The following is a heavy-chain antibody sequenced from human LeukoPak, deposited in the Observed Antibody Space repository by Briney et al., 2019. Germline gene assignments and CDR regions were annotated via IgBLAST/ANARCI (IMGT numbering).Heavy chain of an antibody. Sequence: GGSLKLSCAASGFTFSSYWMSWVRQAPGKGLEWVANIKQDGSEKYYVDSVKGRFTISRDNAKNSLYLQMNSLRAEDTAVYYCARDQLRYFDWMGTDAFDIWGQGTMVTVSS. CDR1: GFTFSSYW. CDR3: ARDQLRYFDWMGTDAFDI. CDR2: IKQDGSEK. V-gene: IGHV3-7*01. D-gene: IGHD3-9*01. J-gene: IGHJ3*02.